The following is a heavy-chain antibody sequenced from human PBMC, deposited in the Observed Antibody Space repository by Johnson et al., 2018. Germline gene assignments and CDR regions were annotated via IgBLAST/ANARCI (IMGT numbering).Heavy chain of an antibody. Sequence: VQLVQSGGGVVQPGRSLRLSCAASGFTFSRYSMNWVRQAPGKGLEWVSSISSSSSYIYYADSVKGRFTISRDNAKNSLYLQMNSLRAEDTAVYYCAATTYYYYGMDFGGQVTMVTVSS. CDR3: AATTYYYYGMDF. CDR1: GFTFSRYS. CDR2: ISSSSSYI. J-gene: IGHJ6*01. V-gene: IGHV3-21*01. D-gene: IGHD5-12*01.